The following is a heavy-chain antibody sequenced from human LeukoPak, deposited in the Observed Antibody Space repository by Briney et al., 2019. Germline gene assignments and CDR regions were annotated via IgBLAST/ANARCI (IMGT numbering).Heavy chain of an antibody. Sequence: PGGSLRLSCAASGFTFSSYSMNWVRQAPGKGLECVSYISSSSTTIYYADSVKGRFTISRDNAKNSLYLQMNSLGAEDTAVYYCARNFHRRLYDSSAYYPYWGQGTLVTVSS. CDR2: ISSSSTTI. CDR1: GFTFSSYS. J-gene: IGHJ4*02. CDR3: ARNFHRRLYDSSAYYPY. V-gene: IGHV3-48*01. D-gene: IGHD3-22*01.